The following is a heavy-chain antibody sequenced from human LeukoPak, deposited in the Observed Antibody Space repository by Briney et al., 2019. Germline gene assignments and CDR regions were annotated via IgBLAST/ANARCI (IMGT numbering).Heavy chain of an antibody. D-gene: IGHD3-10*01. CDR3: ARGAGRYYSL. Sequence: KPSETLSLTCTVSGGSIISDYWSWSRQPPGKGLEWVWYIYYSGSTNYNPSLKSLVTISLDTPKNPFSLKLSSLSAPHTTGYYCARGAGRYYSLWGQGTLVTVSS. CDR2: IYYSGST. CDR1: GGSIISDY. J-gene: IGHJ4*02. V-gene: IGHV4-59*01.